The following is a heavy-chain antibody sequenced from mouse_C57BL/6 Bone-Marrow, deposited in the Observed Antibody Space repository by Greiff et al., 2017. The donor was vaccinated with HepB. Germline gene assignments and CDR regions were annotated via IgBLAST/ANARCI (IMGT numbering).Heavy chain of an antibody. J-gene: IGHJ2*01. V-gene: IGHV1-64*01. Sequence: QVQLKQPGAELVKPGASVKLSCKASGYTFTSYWMPWVKQRPGQGLEWIGMIHPNSGSTNYNEKFKSKATLTVDKSSSTAYMQLSSLTSEDSAVYYCASLVTTDYFDYWGQGTTLTVSS. CDR3: ASLVTTDYFDY. CDR2: IHPNSGST. D-gene: IGHD2-2*01. CDR1: GYTFTSYW.